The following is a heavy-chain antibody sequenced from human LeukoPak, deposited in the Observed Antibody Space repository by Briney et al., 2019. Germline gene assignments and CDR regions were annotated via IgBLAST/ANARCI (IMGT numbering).Heavy chain of an antibody. CDR1: GGTFSSYA. D-gene: IGHD3-3*01. V-gene: IGHV1-69*06. Sequence: SVKVSCKASGGTFSSYAISWVRQAPGQGLEWMGGIIPIFGTANYAQKFQGRVTITADKSTSTAYMELSSLRSEDTAVYYCASSRYYDFWSGYYPSGFFDYWGQGTLVTVSS. CDR3: ASSRYYDFWSGYYPSGFFDY. J-gene: IGHJ4*02. CDR2: IIPIFGTA.